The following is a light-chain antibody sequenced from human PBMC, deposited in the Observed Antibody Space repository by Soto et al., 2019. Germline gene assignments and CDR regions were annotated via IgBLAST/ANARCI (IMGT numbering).Light chain of an antibody. Sequence: DIQMTQSPSSLSSSVGDRVTITCQASQEIANYLNWYQQKPGKAPTLLIYDASTLERGVPSRFSGSGSRTDFTFTISSLQPEDIATYYCQQYDSLPYTFGQGTKVDIK. V-gene: IGKV1-33*01. J-gene: IGKJ2*01. CDR3: QQYDSLPYT. CDR2: DAS. CDR1: QEIANY.